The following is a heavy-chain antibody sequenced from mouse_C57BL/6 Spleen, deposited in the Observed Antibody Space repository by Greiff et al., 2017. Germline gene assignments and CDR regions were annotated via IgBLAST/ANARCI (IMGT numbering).Heavy chain of an antibody. Sequence: QVTLKESGPGILQSSQTLSLTCSFSGFSLSTSGMGVSWIRQPSGKGLEWLAHIYWDDDKRSNPSLQSRLTISKATSRNQVFLKSTSVETSDTATDYCARREDYYGSSYGYFDVWGTGTTVTVSS. CDR1: GFSLSTSGMG. CDR3: ARREDYYGSSYGYFDV. J-gene: IGHJ1*03. D-gene: IGHD1-1*01. V-gene: IGHV8-12*01. CDR2: IYWDDDK.